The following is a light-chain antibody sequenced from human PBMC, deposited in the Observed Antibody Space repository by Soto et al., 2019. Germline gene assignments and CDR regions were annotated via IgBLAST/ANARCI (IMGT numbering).Light chain of an antibody. Sequence: QTVVTQPPSASGTPGQSVTISCSGSSSNIGSNYVYWYQQLPGTAPKLLIYRNNQRPSGVTDRFSGSKSGTSASLAISGLRSEDDADYYCAAWDDSLSGRIFGGGTKLTVL. V-gene: IGLV1-47*01. CDR1: SSNIGSNY. CDR2: RNN. J-gene: IGLJ2*01. CDR3: AAWDDSLSGRI.